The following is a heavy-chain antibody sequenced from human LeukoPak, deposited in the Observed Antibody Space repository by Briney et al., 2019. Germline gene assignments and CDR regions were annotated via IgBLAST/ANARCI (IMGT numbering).Heavy chain of an antibody. CDR2: IYTDGST. CDR1: GGSISSVSYY. Sequence: SQTLSLTCTVSGGSISSVSYYWSWIREPAGKGLEWIGRIYTDGSTEYNPSLTSRVTVSVDTSKNQFSLKLSSVTAADTAVYSCAREHSYYDSSGYYYGSGYFDYWGQGTLVTVSS. CDR3: AREHSYYDSSGYYYGSGYFDY. V-gene: IGHV4-61*02. D-gene: IGHD3-22*01. J-gene: IGHJ4*02.